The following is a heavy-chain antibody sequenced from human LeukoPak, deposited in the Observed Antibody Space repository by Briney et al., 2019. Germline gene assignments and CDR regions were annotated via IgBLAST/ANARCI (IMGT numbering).Heavy chain of an antibody. CDR1: GFTFSSYS. CDR2: ITGSSRTI. D-gene: IGHD3-16*01. V-gene: IGHV3-48*01. J-gene: IGHJ4*01. Sequence: GGALRLSCTASGFTFSSYSINWVRQAPGRGLEGVSYITGSSRTIYYADSAKTPPTTSRNNAKTSLYPQTHRLRAEDTAVYYCPRPRLGGYFASSGHGTLVTLSS. CDR3: PRPRLGGYFAS.